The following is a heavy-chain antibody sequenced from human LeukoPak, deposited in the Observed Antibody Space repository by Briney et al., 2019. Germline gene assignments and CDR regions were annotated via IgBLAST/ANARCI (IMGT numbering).Heavy chain of an antibody. D-gene: IGHD1-1*01. V-gene: IGHV4-61*02. CDR2: IYTSGIT. J-gene: IGHJ6*03. CDR1: GGSISSGSYY. CDR3: ARRIRQLERTAYYYYMDV. Sequence: PSQTLSLTCTVPGGSISSGSYYWGWIRQPAGEGLEWIVRIYTSGITNYNPSRKSRVTISVDTSKNQFSLKLSSVTAADTAVYYCARRIRQLERTAYYYYMDVWGKGTTVTVSS.